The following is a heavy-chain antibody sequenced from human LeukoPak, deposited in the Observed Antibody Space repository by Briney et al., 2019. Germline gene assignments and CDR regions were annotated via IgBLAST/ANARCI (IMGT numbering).Heavy chain of an antibody. J-gene: IGHJ3*02. V-gene: IGHV3-66*01. D-gene: IGHD1/OR15-1a*01. CDR2: IYSGGST. CDR1: GFTVSSNY. CDR3: ATNKLRRSDAFDI. Sequence: PGGSLRLSCAASGFTVSSNYMSWVRQAPGKGLEWVSVIYSGGSTYYADSVKGRFTISRGNSKNTLYLQMNSLRAEDTAVYYCATNKLRRSDAFDIWGQGTMVTVSS.